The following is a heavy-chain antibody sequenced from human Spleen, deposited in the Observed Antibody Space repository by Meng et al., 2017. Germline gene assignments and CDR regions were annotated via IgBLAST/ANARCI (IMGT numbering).Heavy chain of an antibody. D-gene: IGHD3-10*01. J-gene: IGHJ5*02. V-gene: IGHV1-2*02. CDR1: GYTFTGYY. CDR2: INPNSGGT. CDR3: ARDSMVRGVIILRGGWFDP. Sequence: ASVKVSCKASGYTFTGYYMHWVRQAPGQGLEWMGWINPNSGGTNYAQKFQGRVTMTRDTSISTAYMELSRLRTDDTAVYYCARDSMVRGVIILRGGWFDPWGQGNLVTVSS.